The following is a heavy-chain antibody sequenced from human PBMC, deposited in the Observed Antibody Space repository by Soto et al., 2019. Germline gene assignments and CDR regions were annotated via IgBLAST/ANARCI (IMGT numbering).Heavy chain of an antibody. D-gene: IGHD1-26*01. J-gene: IGHJ6*02. V-gene: IGHV4-59*01. CDR2: IYYSGST. Sequence: SETLSLTCTVSGGSISSYYWSWIRQPPGKGLEWIGYIYYSGSTNYNPSLKSRVIISIDTSKKEFSVKLSSVTAADTAVYYCARVGPKTQFFYYYGMDVWGQGTTVTVSS. CDR3: ARVGPKTQFFYYYGMDV. CDR1: GGSISSYY.